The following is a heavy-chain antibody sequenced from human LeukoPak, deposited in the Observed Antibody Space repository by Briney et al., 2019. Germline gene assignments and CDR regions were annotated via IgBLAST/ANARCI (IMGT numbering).Heavy chain of an antibody. CDR2: INWDGTNT. V-gene: IGHV3-20*04. J-gene: IGHJ4*02. D-gene: IGHD6-13*01. Sequence: PGGSLRLSCVVSGGTTDDYGMSWVRQAPGKGLEWVSGINWDGTNTYYAESVKGRFTISRDSAEKSLYLHMNSLRDDDTAFYYCVKHLSSNWYSLDYWGQGTLVTVSS. CDR1: GGTTDDYG. CDR3: VKHLSSNWYSLDY.